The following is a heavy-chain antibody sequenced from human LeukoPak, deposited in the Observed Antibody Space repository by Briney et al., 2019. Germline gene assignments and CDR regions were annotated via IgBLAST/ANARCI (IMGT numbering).Heavy chain of an antibody. CDR2: INSDGSST. D-gene: IGHD6-13*01. Sequence: GGSLRLSCVASGFTFSSYWMHWVRQAPGKGLVWVSRINSDGSSTSYADSVKGRFTISRDNAKNTLYLQMNSLRAEDTAVYYCARGDSSSWYYFDYWGQGTLVTVSS. V-gene: IGHV3-74*01. CDR3: ARGDSSSWYYFDY. CDR1: GFTFSSYW. J-gene: IGHJ4*02.